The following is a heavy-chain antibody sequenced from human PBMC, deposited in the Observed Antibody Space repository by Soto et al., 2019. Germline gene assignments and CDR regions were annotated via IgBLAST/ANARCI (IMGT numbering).Heavy chain of an antibody. CDR2: VYHNGGA. J-gene: IGHJ5*01. Sequence: SETLSLTCTVSGVSIHNSHSFWAWIRQPPGKGLQFIASVYHNGGAHYNSSLKSRVTISVDTPNNQVSLRMRSLTAADTAFYYCGRVVEGATRHTDPDSWGQGILVTVSS. V-gene: IGHV4-39*01. D-gene: IGHD2-21*01. CDR3: GRVVEGATRHTDPDS. CDR1: GVSIHNSHSF.